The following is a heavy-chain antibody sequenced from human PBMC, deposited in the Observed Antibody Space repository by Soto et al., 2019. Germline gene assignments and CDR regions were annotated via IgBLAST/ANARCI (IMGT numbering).Heavy chain of an antibody. J-gene: IGHJ4*02. CDR3: ARGQEGIVATH. Sequence: QEQLQQWGAGLLKPWETLSLTCTVNGGSLTGYYWSWSRQPPGKGLEWIGEVKDGGSTNYSPSLRGRVSISADTSKNHFSLRLNSVTAADTAVYFCARGQEGIVATHWDQGALVTVSS. CDR2: VKDGGST. D-gene: IGHD5-12*01. V-gene: IGHV4-34*01. CDR1: GGSLTGYY.